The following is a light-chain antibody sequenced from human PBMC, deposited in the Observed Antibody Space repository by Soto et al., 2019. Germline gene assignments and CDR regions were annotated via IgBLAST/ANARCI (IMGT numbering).Light chain of an antibody. V-gene: IGLV2-14*01. J-gene: IGLJ2*01. CDR2: EVS. CDR1: SSDVGGYKY. CDR3: SSYTSTNTVV. Sequence: QSVLTQPASVSGSPGQSITISCTGTSSDVGGYKYVSWYQQHPGKVPKLMIYEVSNRPSGVSNRFSGSKSGNTASLTISGLQAEDEADYYCSSYTSTNTVVFGGGTKVTVL.